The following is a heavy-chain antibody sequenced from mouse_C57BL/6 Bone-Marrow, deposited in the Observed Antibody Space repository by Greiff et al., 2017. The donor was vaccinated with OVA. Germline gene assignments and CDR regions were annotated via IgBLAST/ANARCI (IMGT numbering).Heavy chain of an antibody. CDR3: ARLYFDV. J-gene: IGHJ1*03. Sequence: VKLQQPGAELVRPGTSVKLSCKASGYTFTSYWMHWVKQRPGQGLEWIGVIDPSDSYTNYNQKFKGKATLTVDTSSSTAYMQLSSLTSEDSAVYYCARLYFDVWGTGTTVTVSS. V-gene: IGHV1-59*01. CDR1: GYTFTSYW. CDR2: IDPSDSYT.